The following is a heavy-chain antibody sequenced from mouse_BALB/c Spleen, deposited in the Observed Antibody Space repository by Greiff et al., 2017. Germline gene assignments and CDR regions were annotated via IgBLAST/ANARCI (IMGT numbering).Heavy chain of an antibody. CDR1: GFTFSSYA. CDR3: ARRGITTVVDWYFDV. J-gene: IGHJ1*01. Sequence: EVKLMESGGGLVKPGGSLKLSCAASGFTFSSYAMSWVRQTPEKRLEWVASISSGGSTYYPDSVKGRFTISRDNARNILYLQMSSLRSEDTAMYYCARRGITTVVDWYFDVWGAGTTVTVSS. CDR2: ISSGGST. V-gene: IGHV5-6-5*01. D-gene: IGHD1-1*01.